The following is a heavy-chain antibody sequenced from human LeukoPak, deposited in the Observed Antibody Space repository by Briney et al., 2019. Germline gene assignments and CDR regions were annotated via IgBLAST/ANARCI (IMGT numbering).Heavy chain of an antibody. V-gene: IGHV1-69*13. CDR1: GGTFSSYA. Sequence: ASVKASCKASGGTFSSYAISWVRQAPGQGLEWMGGIIPIFGTANYAQKFQGRVTITADESTSTAYMELSSLRSEDTAVYYCAVATGVDNWFDPWGQGTLVTVSS. CDR2: IIPIFGTA. CDR3: AVATGVDNWFDP. D-gene: IGHD5-12*01. J-gene: IGHJ5*02.